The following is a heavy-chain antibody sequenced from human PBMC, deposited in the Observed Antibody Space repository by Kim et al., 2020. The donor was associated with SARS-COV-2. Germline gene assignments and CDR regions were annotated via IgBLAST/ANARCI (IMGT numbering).Heavy chain of an antibody. Sequence: ASVKVSCKASGYTFTSYAMHWVRQAPGQRLEWMGWINAGNGNTKYSQKFQGRVTITRDTSASTAYMELSSLRSEDTAVYYCARVMRSSTVTYYYYYGMDVWGQGTTVTVSS. CDR1: GYTFTSYA. CDR3: ARVMRSSTVTYYYYYGMDV. J-gene: IGHJ6*02. CDR2: INAGNGNT. D-gene: IGHD4-17*01. V-gene: IGHV1-3*01.